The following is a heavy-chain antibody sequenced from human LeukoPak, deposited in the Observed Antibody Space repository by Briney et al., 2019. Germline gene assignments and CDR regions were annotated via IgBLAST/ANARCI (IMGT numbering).Heavy chain of an antibody. J-gene: IGHJ6*03. D-gene: IGHD3-3*01. Sequence: GGSLRLSCAASGFSLSNHVMVWVRQTPGKGPEWLASISSNAFYIYYADSVRGRFTMSRDTAPNSLSLQMNSLRAEDTAVYYCARDSSNDYNFWSGYYTNYMDVWGKGTTVTVSS. V-gene: IGHV3-21*06. CDR2: ISSNAFYI. CDR3: ARDSSNDYNFWSGYYTNYMDV. CDR1: GFSLSNHV.